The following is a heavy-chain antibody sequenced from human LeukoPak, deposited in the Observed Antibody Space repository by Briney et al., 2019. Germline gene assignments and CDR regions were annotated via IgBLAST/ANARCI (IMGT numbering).Heavy chain of an antibody. V-gene: IGHV4-38-2*01. CDR2: IYHSGST. Sequence: SETLSLTCAVSGYSINSGYCWGWIRQPPGKGVEWIGSIYHSGSTYYNPSLKRRVTISVDTSKNQFSLKLSSVTAADTAVYYCARVATTTNPPQRPFDYWGQGTLVTVSS. D-gene: IGHD5-12*01. CDR1: GYSINSGYC. CDR3: ARVATTTNPPQRPFDY. J-gene: IGHJ4*02.